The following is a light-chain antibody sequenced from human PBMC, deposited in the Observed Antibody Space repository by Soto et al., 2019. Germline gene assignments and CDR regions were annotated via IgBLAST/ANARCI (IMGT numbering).Light chain of an antibody. CDR3: SSDTSSSKV. V-gene: IGLV2-14*01. CDR2: DVS. J-gene: IGLJ1*01. CDR1: SSDVGGHNF. Sequence: QSALTQPASVSGSPGQSITISCTGTSSDVGGHNFVSWYQQHPGNAPKLMIYDVSNRPSGVSKRFSCSRSGNTAALTRSGLQDEDEYDYYGSSDTSSSKVFGTGTKVTVL.